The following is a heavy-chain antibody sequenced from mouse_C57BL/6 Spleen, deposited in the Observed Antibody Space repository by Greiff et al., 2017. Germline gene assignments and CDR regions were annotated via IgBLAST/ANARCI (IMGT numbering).Heavy chain of an antibody. V-gene: IGHV2-2*01. CDR1: GFSLTSYG. D-gene: IGHD2-4*01. CDR2: IWSGGST. Sequence: VKLVESGPGLVQPSQSLSITCTVSGFSLTSYGVHWVRQSPGKGLEWLGVIWSGGSTDYNAAFISRLSISKDNSKSQVFFKMNSLQADDTAIYYCARNERLRDYAMDYWGQGTSVTVSS. J-gene: IGHJ4*01. CDR3: ARNERLRDYAMDY.